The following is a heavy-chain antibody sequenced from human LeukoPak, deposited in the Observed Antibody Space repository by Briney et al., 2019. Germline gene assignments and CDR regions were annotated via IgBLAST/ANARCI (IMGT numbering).Heavy chain of an antibody. CDR2: ISDNGGST. Sequence: GVSLRLSCAASGFTFSSSAMSWVRQDPGKGLEWVSTISDNGGSTYYADSVKGRFTISRDNSKNTLYLQMNSLRAEDTAIYYCAKTIVIPIALGVFDYWGQGTLVTVSS. D-gene: IGHD3-16*02. CDR1: GFTFSSSA. J-gene: IGHJ4*02. CDR3: AKTIVIPIALGVFDY. V-gene: IGHV3-23*01.